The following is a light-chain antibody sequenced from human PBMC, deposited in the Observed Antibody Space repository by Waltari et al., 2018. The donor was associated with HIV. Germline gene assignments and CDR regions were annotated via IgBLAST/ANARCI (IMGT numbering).Light chain of an antibody. CDR2: AAS. V-gene: IGKV1-39*01. CDR3: QQSHIKRS. Sequence: DIQMTQSPSSLSASLGDTVTITCRASQTIITYLNWYQQKPGEAPKLLIYAASNLQTGVPSRFSGSGSGTDFTLTITGLQPEDFATYYCQQSHIKRSFGRGTKVEVK. J-gene: IGKJ1*01. CDR1: QTIITY.